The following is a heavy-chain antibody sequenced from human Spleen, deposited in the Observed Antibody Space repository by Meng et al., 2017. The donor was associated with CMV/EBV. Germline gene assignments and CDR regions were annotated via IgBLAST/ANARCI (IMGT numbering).Heavy chain of an antibody. V-gene: IGHV4-39*01. J-gene: IGHJ5*02. CDR1: GGSISSYSYY. Sequence: SETLSLTCTVSGGSISSYSYYWGWIRQPPGKGLEWIGSIYHSGSIYYNASLKSRVTISVDTSKNQFSLKLSSVTAADTAVYYCARRLIAVGWFDPWGQGTLVTSPQ. CDR2: IYHSGSI. D-gene: IGHD6-19*01. CDR3: ARRLIAVGWFDP.